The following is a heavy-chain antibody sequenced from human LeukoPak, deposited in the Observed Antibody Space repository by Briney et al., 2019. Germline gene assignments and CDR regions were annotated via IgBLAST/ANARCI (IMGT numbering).Heavy chain of an antibody. CDR1: GGSFSGYY. CDR3: ARVRRVVVVPAATASNWFDP. J-gene: IGHJ5*02. CDR2: INHSGST. V-gene: IGHV4-34*01. Sequence: PSETLSLTCAVYGGSFSGYYWSSIRQPPGKGLEWIGEINHSGSTNYNPSLKSRVTISVDTSKNQFSLKLSSVTAADTAVSYCARVRRVVVVPAATASNWFDPWGQGTLVTVSS. D-gene: IGHD2-2*01.